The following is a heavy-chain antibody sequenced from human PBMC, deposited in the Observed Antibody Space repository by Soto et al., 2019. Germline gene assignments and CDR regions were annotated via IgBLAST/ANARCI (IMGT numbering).Heavy chain of an antibody. CDR1: GFTFSSYV. V-gene: IGHV3-33*01. CDR2: IWYDGSDK. D-gene: IGHD4-17*01. Sequence: QVQLVESGGGVVQPGRSLRLSCATSGFTFSSYVMQWVRQAPGKGLEWVAVIWYDGSDKYYGDSVKGRFTISRDNSKNTLDLQMSSLRAEDTAVYYCARAPYGDGNWYFDLWGRGTLVTVSS. J-gene: IGHJ2*01. CDR3: ARAPYGDGNWYFDL.